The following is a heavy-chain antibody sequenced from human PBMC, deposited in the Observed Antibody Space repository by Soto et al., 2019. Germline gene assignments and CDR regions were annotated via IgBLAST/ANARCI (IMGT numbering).Heavy chain of an antibody. J-gene: IGHJ4*02. V-gene: IGHV4-39*01. CDR2: IYYSGST. Sequence: SETLSLTCTVSGGSISSSSYYWGWIRQPPGKGLEWIGSIYYSGSTYYNPSLKSRVTISVDTSKNQFSLKLSSVTAADTAVYYCARQGDGYNSLDYWGQGTLVTVS. CDR3: ARQGDGYNSLDY. D-gene: IGHD5-12*01. CDR1: GGSISSSSYY.